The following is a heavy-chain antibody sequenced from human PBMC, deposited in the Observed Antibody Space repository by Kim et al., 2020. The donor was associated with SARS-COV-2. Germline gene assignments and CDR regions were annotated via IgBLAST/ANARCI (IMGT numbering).Heavy chain of an antibody. V-gene: IGHV3-9*01. CDR2: SK. CDR3: ATMVRGYGMDV. J-gene: IGHJ6*02. Sequence: SKGYADCVKRRFTISGDNAKNSLYRQMNRLRAEDTALYYCATMVRGYGMDVWGQGTTVTVSS. D-gene: IGHD3-10*01.